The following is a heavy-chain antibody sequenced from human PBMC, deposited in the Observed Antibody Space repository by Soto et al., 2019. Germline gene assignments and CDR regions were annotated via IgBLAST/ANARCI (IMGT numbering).Heavy chain of an antibody. CDR3: AKVPPRSGRGY. CDR2: ITGGGGAT. Sequence: EVQLLDFGGGLVQPGGSLRLSCAASGFTFSTYTMSWVRQAPGKGLEWVSSITGGGGATYYADSVKGRFTISRDNSRNTLHLQMNSLRAEDTAVYYCAKVPPRSGRGYWGQGTLVTVSS. J-gene: IGHJ4*02. CDR1: GFTFSTYT. V-gene: IGHV3-23*01. D-gene: IGHD3-10*01.